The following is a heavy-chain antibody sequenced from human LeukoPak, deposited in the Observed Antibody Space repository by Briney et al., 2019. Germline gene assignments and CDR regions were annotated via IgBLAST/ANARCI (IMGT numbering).Heavy chain of an antibody. CDR2: FYYGGIT. V-gene: IGHV4-39*07. Sequence: SETLSLTCTVSGASITTTLYYWVWARQSPGKGLEWIGSFYYGGITYYHPSLKSRVTVSVDTSRSQFSLKLSSVTAADTAVYYCAREKGFLWFGELLHHDWFDPWGQGTLVTVSS. J-gene: IGHJ5*02. CDR3: AREKGFLWFGELLHHDWFDP. CDR1: GASITTTLYY. D-gene: IGHD3-10*01.